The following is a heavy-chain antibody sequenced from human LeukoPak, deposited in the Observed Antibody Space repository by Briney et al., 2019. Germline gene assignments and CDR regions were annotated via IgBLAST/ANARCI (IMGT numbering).Heavy chain of an antibody. CDR1: GFTFRRYW. J-gene: IGHJ3*02. CDR2: INGDGSNT. V-gene: IGHV3-74*01. Sequence: GGSLRLSCAASGFTFRRYWMHWVRQTPGKGLVWVSRINGDGSNTTYADSVKGRFTTSRDTAKNTLYLQMISLRADDTAVYYCARGSGSYSSDAFDIWGQGTMVTVSS. CDR3: ARGSGSYSSDAFDI. D-gene: IGHD3-10*01.